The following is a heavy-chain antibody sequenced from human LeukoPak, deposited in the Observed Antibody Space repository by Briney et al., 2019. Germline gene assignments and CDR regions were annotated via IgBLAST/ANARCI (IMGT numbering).Heavy chain of an antibody. CDR3: AKIGNFGEAAAEDY. CDR2: ISWSSLTT. CDR1: GFTFSNYA. Sequence: GGSLRLSCAASGFTFSNYALSWVRQAPGRGLEWVSLISWSSLTTEYADSVKGRFTVSRDNSKNTLSLQMNSLRAEDTAVYYCAKIGNFGEAAAEDYWGQGTLVTVSS. V-gene: IGHV3-23*01. D-gene: IGHD6-13*01. J-gene: IGHJ4*02.